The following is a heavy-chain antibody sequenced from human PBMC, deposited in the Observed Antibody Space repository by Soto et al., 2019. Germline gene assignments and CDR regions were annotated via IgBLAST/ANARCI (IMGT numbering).Heavy chain of an antibody. Sequence: VQLLESGGDLVQPGGPLILPGVPSGCILTTYTMGGFGKVPGKGLEWVSTIGGTDGDSDGVPWFEDSVKGRFTISRDSSANTLFLHMDNLRAEDSALYYCVKRGRNWGAFDFWGQGTKVVVSS. CDR3: VKRGRNWGAFDF. V-gene: IGHV3-23*01. J-gene: IGHJ3*01. D-gene: IGHD7-27*01. CDR1: GCILTTYT. CDR2: IGGTDGDSDGVP.